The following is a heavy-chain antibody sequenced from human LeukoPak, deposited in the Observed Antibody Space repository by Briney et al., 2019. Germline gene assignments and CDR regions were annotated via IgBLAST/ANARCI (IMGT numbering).Heavy chain of an antibody. CDR1: GYTFTSYY. J-gene: IGHJ6*02. CDR2: INPSSGST. CDR3: ARDFLRGFGELSDYYYGMDV. D-gene: IGHD3-10*01. Sequence: ASVKVSCKASGYTFTSYYMHWVRRAPGQGPEWMGIINPSSGSTSYAQKFQGRVTMTRDTSTSTVYMELSSLGSEDTAAYYCARDFLRGFGELSDYYYGMDVWGPGTTVTVSS. V-gene: IGHV1-46*01.